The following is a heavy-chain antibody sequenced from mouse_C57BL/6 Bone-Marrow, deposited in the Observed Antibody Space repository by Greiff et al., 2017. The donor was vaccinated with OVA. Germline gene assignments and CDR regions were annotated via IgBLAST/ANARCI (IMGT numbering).Heavy chain of an antibody. CDR3: ARLDSSGYRFAY. J-gene: IGHJ3*01. Sequence: DVMLVESEGGLVQPGSSMKLSCTASGFTFSDYYMAWVRQVPEKGLEWVANINYDGSSTYYLDSLKSRFIISRDNAKNILYLQMSSLKSEDTATYYCARLDSSGYRFAYWGQGTLVTVSA. D-gene: IGHD3-2*02. CDR2: INYDGSST. CDR1: GFTFSDYY. V-gene: IGHV5-16*01.